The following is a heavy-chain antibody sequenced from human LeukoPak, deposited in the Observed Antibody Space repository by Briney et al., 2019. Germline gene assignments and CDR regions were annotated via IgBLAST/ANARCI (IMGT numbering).Heavy chain of an antibody. CDR2: INSDGSST. D-gene: IGHD5-18*01. CDR3: ARDAPGNTALDY. Sequence: GSLRLSCAASGFTFSIYWMHWVRQPPGKGLVWVSRINSDGSSTSYADSVKGRFTISRDNAKNTLYLQMNSLRVEDTALYYCARDAPGNTALDYWGQGSLVTDSS. V-gene: IGHV3-74*01. CDR1: GFTFSIYW. J-gene: IGHJ4*02.